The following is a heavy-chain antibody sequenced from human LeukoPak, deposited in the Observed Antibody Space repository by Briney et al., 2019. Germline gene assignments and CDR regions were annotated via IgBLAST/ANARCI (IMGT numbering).Heavy chain of an antibody. J-gene: IGHJ4*02. CDR3: AKAEAQGMVLPGNY. Sequence: PGRSLRLSCAASGFTFSTYSMSWVRQAPGKGLEWVSIISDNGGLTYYADSVKGRLTISRDNSKSPAYMQMTSLRAENTAVYFCAKAEAQGMVLPGNYWGQRTLVTVSS. D-gene: IGHD1-14*01. CDR1: GFTFSTYS. CDR2: ISDNGGLT. V-gene: IGHV3-23*01.